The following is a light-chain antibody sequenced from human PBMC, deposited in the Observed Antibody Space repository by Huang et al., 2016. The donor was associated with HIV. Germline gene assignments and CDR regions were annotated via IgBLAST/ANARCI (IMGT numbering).Light chain of an antibody. J-gene: IGKJ1*01. V-gene: IGKV1-9*01. Sequence: IQLTQSPSSLSASVGDRATITCRASQAMSSYLAWYQQKPGQAPKLLIYGASTLQSGGPSRFSGSGSGTEFTLTITSLQPEDFASYHCLQLNSFPWTFGQGTKVEVK. CDR2: GAS. CDR1: QAMSSY. CDR3: LQLNSFPWT.